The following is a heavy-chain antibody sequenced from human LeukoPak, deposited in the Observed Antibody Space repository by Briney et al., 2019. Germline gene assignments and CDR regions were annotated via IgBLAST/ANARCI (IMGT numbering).Heavy chain of an antibody. CDR1: GGTFSSYA. J-gene: IGHJ4*02. D-gene: IGHD6-13*01. V-gene: IGHV1-69*13. Sequence: SVKVSCKASGGTFSSYAISWVRQTPGQGLEWMGRIIPIFGTSNYAQKFQGRVTITADESASTAYMELSSLRSEDTAVYYCARDGGSSWYTSGYDYWGQGTLVTVSS. CDR3: ARDGGSSWYTSGYDY. CDR2: IIPIFGTS.